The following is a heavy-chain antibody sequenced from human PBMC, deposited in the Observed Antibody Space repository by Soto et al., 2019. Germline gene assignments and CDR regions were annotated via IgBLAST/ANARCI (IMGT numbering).Heavy chain of an antibody. Sequence: SETLSLTCTVSGGSISSGGYYWSWIRQHPGKGLEWIGYIYYSGSTYYNPSLKSRVTISVDTSKNQFSLKLSSVTAADTAVYYCARDEVRYYDSSGYTWGQGTLVTVSS. V-gene: IGHV4-31*03. CDR3: ARDEVRYYDSSGYT. CDR1: GGSISSGGYY. D-gene: IGHD3-22*01. J-gene: IGHJ5*02. CDR2: IYYSGST.